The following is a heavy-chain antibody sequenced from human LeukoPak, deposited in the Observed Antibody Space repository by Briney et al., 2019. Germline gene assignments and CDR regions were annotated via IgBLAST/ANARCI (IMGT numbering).Heavy chain of an antibody. J-gene: IGHJ4*02. D-gene: IGHD3-22*01. V-gene: IGHV4-59*01. Sequence: SETLSLTCTVSGRSISSYYWSWIRQPPGKGLEWVGSIYYSGSTNYNPSLKSRVTISVDASKNQFSLKLSSVTAADTAVYYCARVRDYYDSSGYSDYFDYWGQGTLVTVSS. CDR2: IYYSGST. CDR1: GRSISSYY. CDR3: ARVRDYYDSSGYSDYFDY.